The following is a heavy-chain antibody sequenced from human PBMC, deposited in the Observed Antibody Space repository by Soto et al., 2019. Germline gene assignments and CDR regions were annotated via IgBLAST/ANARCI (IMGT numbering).Heavy chain of an antibody. Sequence: PGESLKISCKGSGYSFAGYWITWVRQKPGKGLEWMGRIDPSDSQTYYSPSFRGHVTISVTKSITTVFLQLSRLRASDTAMYYCARQIYDSDTGPNFQYYFDSWGQGTPVTVSS. V-gene: IGHV5-10-1*01. D-gene: IGHD3-22*01. J-gene: IGHJ4*02. CDR2: IDPSDSQT. CDR1: GYSFAGYW. CDR3: ARQIYDSDTGPNFQYYFDS.